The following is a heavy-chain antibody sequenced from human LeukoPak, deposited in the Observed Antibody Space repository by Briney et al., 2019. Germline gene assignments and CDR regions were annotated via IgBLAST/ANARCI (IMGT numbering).Heavy chain of an antibody. D-gene: IGHD4-17*01. CDR2: INHSGST. Sequence: SETLSLTCAVYGGSFSGYYWSWICQPPGKGLEWIGEINHSGSTNYNPSLKSRVTISVDTSKNQFSLKLSSVTAADTAVYYCARWVTTVRKWYFDLWGRGTLVTVSS. V-gene: IGHV4-34*01. J-gene: IGHJ2*01. CDR1: GGSFSGYY. CDR3: ARWVTTVRKWYFDL.